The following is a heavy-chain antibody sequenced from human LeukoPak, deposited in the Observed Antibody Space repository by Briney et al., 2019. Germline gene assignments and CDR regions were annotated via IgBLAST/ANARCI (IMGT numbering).Heavy chain of an antibody. Sequence: GGSLRLSCAASGFTFSSFAMSWVRQAPGKGLEWVSSFSGSGGNTYYADSVKGRFTISRDNSKNTLYLQMNSLRAEDTAVYYCARDSSSWSLFDYWGQGTLVTVSS. D-gene: IGHD6-13*01. CDR1: GFTFSSFA. V-gene: IGHV3-23*01. CDR2: FSGSGGNT. CDR3: ARDSSSWSLFDY. J-gene: IGHJ4*02.